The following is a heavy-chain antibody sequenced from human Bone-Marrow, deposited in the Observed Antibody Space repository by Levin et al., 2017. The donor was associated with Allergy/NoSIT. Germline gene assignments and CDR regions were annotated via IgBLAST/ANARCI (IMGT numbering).Heavy chain of an antibody. CDR2: IIPILGIA. CDR1: GGTFSSYT. D-gene: IGHD2-15*01. Sequence: GGSLRLSCKASGGTFSSYTISWVRQAPGQGLEWMGRIIPILGIANYAQKFQGRVTITADKSTSTAYMELSSLRSEDTAVYYCAPVVAATRGELDWGQGTLVTVSS. CDR3: APVVAATRGELD. V-gene: IGHV1-69*02. J-gene: IGHJ4*02.